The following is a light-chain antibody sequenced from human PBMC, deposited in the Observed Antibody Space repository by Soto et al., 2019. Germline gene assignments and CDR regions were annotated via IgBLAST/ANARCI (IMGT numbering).Light chain of an antibody. Sequence: QSALTQPASVSGSPGQSITISCTGTSSDIGSYNLVSWYQQHPDKAPKLMIYEDTKRPSGVSNRFSGSKSGNTASLTSSGLQAEDDADYYCCSYAGASTVVFGGGTKVTVL. CDR1: SSDIGSYNL. CDR3: CSYAGASTVV. V-gene: IGLV2-23*01. J-gene: IGLJ3*02. CDR2: EDT.